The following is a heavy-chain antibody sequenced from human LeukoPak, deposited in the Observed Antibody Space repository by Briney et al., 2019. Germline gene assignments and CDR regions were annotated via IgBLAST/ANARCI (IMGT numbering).Heavy chain of an antibody. D-gene: IGHD3-22*01. J-gene: IGHJ2*01. CDR3: ARDRRMDYYDSSGYSALRRWYFDL. CDR1: GGSISSGGYY. Sequence: SETLSLTCTVSGGSISSGGYYWSWIRQHPGKGLEWIGYIYYSGSTYYNPSLKSRVTISVDTSKNQFSLKLSSVTAADTAVYYSARDRRMDYYDSSGYSALRRWYFDLWGRGTLVTVSS. V-gene: IGHV4-31*03. CDR2: IYYSGST.